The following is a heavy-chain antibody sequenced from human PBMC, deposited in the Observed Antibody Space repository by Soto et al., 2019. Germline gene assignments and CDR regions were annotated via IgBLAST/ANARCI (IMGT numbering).Heavy chain of an antibody. CDR3: ARAGWVELRSDYYYYGMDV. D-gene: IGHD1-7*01. J-gene: IGHJ6*02. Sequence: QVQLVQSGAEVKKPGATMKVSCKASGYTFTSYGISWVRQAPGQGLEWMGWISAYNGNTNYAQKLQGRVTMTTDTSTSTAYMELRSLRSDDTAVYYCARAGWVELRSDYYYYGMDVWGQGTTVTVSS. CDR2: ISAYNGNT. CDR1: GYTFTSYG. V-gene: IGHV1-18*01.